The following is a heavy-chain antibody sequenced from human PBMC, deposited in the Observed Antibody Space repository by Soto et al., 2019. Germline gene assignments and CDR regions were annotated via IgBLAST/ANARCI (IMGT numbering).Heavy chain of an antibody. D-gene: IGHD4-17*01. CDR2: ISYDVSNK. CDR1: GFTFSSYG. CDR3: AKDCYGDGMDV. Sequence: XECLRLSGAASGFTFSSYGMHWVRQAPGKGLEWVAVISYDVSNKYYADSVKGRFTISRDNSKNTLYLQMNSLRAEDTAVYYCAKDCYGDGMDVWGQGTTVTVSS. V-gene: IGHV3-30*18. J-gene: IGHJ6*02.